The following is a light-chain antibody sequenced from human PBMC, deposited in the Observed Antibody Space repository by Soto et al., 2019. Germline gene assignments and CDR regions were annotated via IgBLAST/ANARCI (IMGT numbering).Light chain of an antibody. CDR1: TSNIGSNT. CDR2: SNN. Sequence: QSVLTQPPSASGTAGQRVTISFSGSTSNIGSNTVNWYQQLPGTAPRTLIYSNNQRPSGVPDRFSGSKSGTSGSLAISGLLSEDEADYYCAAWDDGLNGYVFGTGTKVTVL. V-gene: IGLV1-44*01. CDR3: AAWDDGLNGYV. J-gene: IGLJ1*01.